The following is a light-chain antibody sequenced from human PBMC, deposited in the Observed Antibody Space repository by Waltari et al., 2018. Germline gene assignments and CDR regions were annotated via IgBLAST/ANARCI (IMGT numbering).Light chain of an antibody. CDR1: QSVGRT. V-gene: IGKV3-20*01. CDR2: DAS. J-gene: IGKJ1*01. CDR3: QKYGTRPAT. Sequence: IVLTQSPPSLSLSPGDRATLSCRASQSVGRTLAWYQQRPGQAPRLLIYDASSRATGIPDRFSGSGSGTDFSLTISRLEPEDFAVYYCQKYGTRPATFGQGTKVEVK.